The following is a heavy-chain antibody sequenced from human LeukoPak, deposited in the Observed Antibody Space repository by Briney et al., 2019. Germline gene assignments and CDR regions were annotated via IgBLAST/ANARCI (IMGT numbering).Heavy chain of an antibody. V-gene: IGHV3-21*01. Sequence: PGGSLRLSCAASGFTFSSYSMNWVRQAPGKGLEWVSSISSSSSYIYYADSVKGRFTISRDNAKNSLYLQMNSLRAEDTAVYYCARVAYCGGDCPEYYFDYWGQGTLVTVSS. CDR3: ARVAYCGGDCPEYYFDY. CDR2: ISSSSSYI. CDR1: GFTFSSYS. J-gene: IGHJ4*02. D-gene: IGHD2-21*02.